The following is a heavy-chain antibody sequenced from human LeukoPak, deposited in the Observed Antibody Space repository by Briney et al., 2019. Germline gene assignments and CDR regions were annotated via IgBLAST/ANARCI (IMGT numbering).Heavy chain of an antibody. J-gene: IGHJ5*02. D-gene: IGHD3-22*01. CDR1: GCTISSYG. Sequence: PGGSLRLSCAASGCTISSYGMNWVRQAPGKGLEWVAFIRYDGSNKYYADSVKGRFTISRDNSKNTLYLQMNSLRAEDTAVYYFAKGPSPYDSGGYYYNNWFDPWGQGTLVTVSS. V-gene: IGHV3-30*02. CDR2: IRYDGSNK. CDR3: AKGPSPYDSGGYYYNNWFDP.